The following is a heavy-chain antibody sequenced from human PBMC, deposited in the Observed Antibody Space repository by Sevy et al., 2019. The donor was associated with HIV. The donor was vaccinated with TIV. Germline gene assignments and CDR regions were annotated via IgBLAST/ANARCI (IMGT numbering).Heavy chain of an antibody. J-gene: IGHJ4*02. CDR3: ARDSLFPVMVSMVRGALSYYFDY. CDR2: VWYDGNIK. CDR1: GFIFSDYG. Sequence: GGSLRLSCAASGFIFSDYGMHWVRQSPVNGLEWVAVVWYDGNIKYYADSVKGRFTISRDNSKNTLYLQMNNLRAEDTAVYYCARDSLFPVMVSMVRGALSYYFDYWGQGTLVTVSS. V-gene: IGHV3-33*01. D-gene: IGHD3-10*01.